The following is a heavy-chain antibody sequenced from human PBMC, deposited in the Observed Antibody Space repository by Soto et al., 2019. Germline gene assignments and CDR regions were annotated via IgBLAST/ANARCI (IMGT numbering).Heavy chain of an antibody. D-gene: IGHD3-10*01. CDR2: SRNKARGYTT. CDR1: GFTFSDHH. CDR3: VRDDPRGDSSDFDL. J-gene: IGHJ3*01. Sequence: EVQLVESGGGLVQPGGSLRLSCAASGFTFSDHHIDWVRQAPGKGLDWVGRSRNKARGYTTEYAPSVKGRFTISRDASRSSVFLEMYSLKIDDTAMYYCVRDDPRGDSSDFDLWGQGTMGTVSS. V-gene: IGHV3-72*01.